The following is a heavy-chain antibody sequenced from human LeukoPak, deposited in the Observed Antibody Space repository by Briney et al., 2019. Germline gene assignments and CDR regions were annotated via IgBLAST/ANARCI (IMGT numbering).Heavy chain of an antibody. D-gene: IGHD6-19*01. CDR2: LSSSGGST. Sequence: PGGSLRLSCAASGFTFSSYAMTWVRQAPGKGLEWVSTLSSSGGSTYYADSVKGRFTISRDNSKNTLHLQINSLRAEDTAVYYCAKKGSGWYTQYCFDYWGQGTLVTVSS. CDR1: GFTFSSYA. J-gene: IGHJ4*02. CDR3: AKKGSGWYTQYCFDY. V-gene: IGHV3-23*01.